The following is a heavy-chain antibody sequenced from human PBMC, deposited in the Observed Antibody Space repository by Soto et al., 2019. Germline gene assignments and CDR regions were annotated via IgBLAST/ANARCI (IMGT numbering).Heavy chain of an antibody. J-gene: IGHJ5*02. CDR2: MYYSGTT. CDR3: ARGQPCVNGVCYNWFDP. Sequence: QVQLQESGPGLVKPSETLSLTCTVSGGSISDYYWNWIRQPPGKGLEWIGYMYYSGTTNYNPSLKSRVTISVDTSKNQFSLKLTSVSAADTAMYYCARGQPCVNGVCYNWFDPWGQGILVTVSS. D-gene: IGHD2-8*01. V-gene: IGHV4-59*01. CDR1: GGSISDYY.